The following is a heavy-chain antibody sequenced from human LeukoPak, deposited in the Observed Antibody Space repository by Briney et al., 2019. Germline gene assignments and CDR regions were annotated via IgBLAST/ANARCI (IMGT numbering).Heavy chain of an antibody. CDR1: GFTFSNYA. D-gene: IGHD3-10*01. V-gene: IGHV3-30*04. CDR3: AKDLVTGSLDY. CDR2: ISYDGSNK. Sequence: GRSLRLSCAASGFTFSNYAMHWVRQAPGKGLEWVAVISYDGSNKYYADSVKGRFTISRDNSKNTLYLQMNSLRAEDTAVYYCAKDLVTGSLDYWGQGTLVTVSS. J-gene: IGHJ4*02.